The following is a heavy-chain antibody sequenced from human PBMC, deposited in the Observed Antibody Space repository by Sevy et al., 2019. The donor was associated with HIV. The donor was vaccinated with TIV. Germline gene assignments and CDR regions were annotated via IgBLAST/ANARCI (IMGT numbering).Heavy chain of an antibody. J-gene: IGHJ4*02. CDR1: GYTFNGYF. CDR2: INPNNGGA. D-gene: IGHD6-13*01. Sequence: ASVKVSCKASGYTFNGYFMDWVRQAPGQGPEWMGRINPNNGGADYAQKFQGRVTMTLDTSISTAYMEVNRLTSDDTAMYYCSNFGNWYNSPELNIDYWGQGTLVTVSS. CDR3: SNFGNWYNSPELNIDY. V-gene: IGHV1-2*06.